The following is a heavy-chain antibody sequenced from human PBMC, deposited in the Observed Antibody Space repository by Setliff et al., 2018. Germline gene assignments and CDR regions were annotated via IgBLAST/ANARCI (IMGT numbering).Heavy chain of an antibody. Sequence: SETLSLTCTVSGGSIRGYYWNWIRQPPGKGLEWIGYIYYSGSTNYNPSLKSRVTISVDTSKNHFSLYLQMNSLRAEDTAVYFCARSENCYATHCSPYDYWGQGALVTVSS. CDR2: IYYSGST. D-gene: IGHD2-15*01. CDR1: GGSIRGYY. V-gene: IGHV4-59*12. J-gene: IGHJ4*02. CDR3: ARSENCYATHCSPYDY.